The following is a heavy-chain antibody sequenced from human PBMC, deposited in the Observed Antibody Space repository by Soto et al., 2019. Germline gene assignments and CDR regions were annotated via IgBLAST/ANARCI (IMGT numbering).Heavy chain of an antibody. V-gene: IGHV3-30*18. CDR3: AKGYTTMVTD. Sequence: QVQLMESGGGVVQTGRSLRLSCTASGFLFSSYGLHWVRQAPGKGLEWVTLISYDGSTKYYTDSVKGRFTISRDNSRNTLYLQMNSLRVEDTAVYYCAKGYTTMVTDWGQGTLVTVSS. J-gene: IGHJ4*02. D-gene: IGHD2-15*01. CDR2: ISYDGSTK. CDR1: GFLFSSYG.